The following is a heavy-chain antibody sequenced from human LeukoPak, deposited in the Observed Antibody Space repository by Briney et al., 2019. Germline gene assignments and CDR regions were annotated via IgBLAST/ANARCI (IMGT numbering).Heavy chain of an antibody. CDR3: IRDFRSADL. J-gene: IGHJ5*02. Sequence: GGSLRLSCAASGFTFSSYAMSWVRQAPGKGLEWVSAISGSGGSTYYADSVKGRFTISRDNAKNTVYLEMNSLSVEDTATYYCIRDFRSADLWGQGTLVTVTS. CDR1: GFTFSSYA. CDR2: ISGSGGST. D-gene: IGHD5-24*01. V-gene: IGHV3-23*01.